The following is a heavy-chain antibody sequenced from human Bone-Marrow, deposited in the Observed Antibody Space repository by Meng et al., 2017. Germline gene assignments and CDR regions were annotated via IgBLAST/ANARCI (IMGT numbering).Heavy chain of an antibody. CDR3: AGDTDFWSASNWFDP. V-gene: IGHV4-34*01. J-gene: IGHJ5*02. CDR2: SDHFGNT. Sequence: VQLQQWGAGLLKPSETLSLTCAVFGWSLSGYYCNWFRQPPGKGLEWIGGSDHFGNTIYNPSLKGRLTISVDTSKNQFSLNLTSVTAADTAVYYCAGDTDFWSASNWFDPWGPGTLVTVSS. CDR1: GWSLSGYY. D-gene: IGHD3-3*01.